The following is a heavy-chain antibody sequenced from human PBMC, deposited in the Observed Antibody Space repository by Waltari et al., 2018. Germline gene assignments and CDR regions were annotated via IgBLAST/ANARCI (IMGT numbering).Heavy chain of an antibody. CDR1: GFILSGGY. D-gene: IGHD6-19*01. CDR2: RRQEGKEK. V-gene: IGHV3-7*01. J-gene: IGHJ4*02. CDR3: ARIPYSSGWTYYFDF. Sequence: EVQLVESGGGLVQPGGSLRLSCAASGFILSGGYLRWVRQAPGKGVGWVANRRQEGKEKYYLDSVNGRFTVSRDNAKNSLYLQMSSLRAEDTAVYYCARIPYSSGWTYYFDFWGQGTLVTVSS.